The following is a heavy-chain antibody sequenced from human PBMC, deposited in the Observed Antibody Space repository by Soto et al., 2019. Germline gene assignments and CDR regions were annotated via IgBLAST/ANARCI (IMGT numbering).Heavy chain of an antibody. CDR1: GFTFSSYS. V-gene: IGHV3-21*01. CDR3: ARRDSSGPDYYFDY. Sequence: EVQLVESGGGLVKPGGSLRLSCAASGFTFSSYSMNWVRQAPGKGLEWVSSISSSSSYIYYADSVKGRFTISRDNAKNSLYLQMNSLRAEDTAVYYCARRDSSGPDYYFDYWGQGTLVTVSS. D-gene: IGHD3-22*01. CDR2: ISSSSSYI. J-gene: IGHJ4*02.